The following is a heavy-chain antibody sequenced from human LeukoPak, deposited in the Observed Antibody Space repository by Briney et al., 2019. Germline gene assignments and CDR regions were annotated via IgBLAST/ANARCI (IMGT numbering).Heavy chain of an antibody. J-gene: IGHJ4*02. Sequence: GGSLRLSCAASGFTFSSYSMNWVRQAPGKGLEWVSSISSSSSYIYYADSVKGRFTISRDNAKNLLYLQMNSLRAEDTAVYYCARDGGDELLYFDYWGQGTLVTVSS. CDR1: GFTFSSYS. CDR3: ARDGGDELLYFDY. D-gene: IGHD1-26*01. V-gene: IGHV3-21*01. CDR2: ISSSSSYI.